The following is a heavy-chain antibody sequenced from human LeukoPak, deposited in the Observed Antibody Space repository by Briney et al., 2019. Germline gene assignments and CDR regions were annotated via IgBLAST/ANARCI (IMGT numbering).Heavy chain of an antibody. J-gene: IGHJ4*02. CDR3: AKVRGYSYDNDY. Sequence: GGSLRLSCAASGFTFGSYAMSWVRQAPGKGLEWVSAISGSGGSTYCADSVKGRFTISRDNSKNTLYLQMNSLRAEDTAVYYCAKVRGYSYDNDYWGQGTLVTVSS. CDR1: GFTFGSYA. CDR2: ISGSGGST. V-gene: IGHV3-23*01. D-gene: IGHD5-18*01.